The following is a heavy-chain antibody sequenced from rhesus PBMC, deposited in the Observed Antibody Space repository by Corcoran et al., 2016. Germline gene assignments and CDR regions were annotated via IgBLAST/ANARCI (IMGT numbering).Heavy chain of an antibody. Sequence: EVQLVESGGGVVQPGGSLRLSCAASGFTFDDYAVGWVRQAPGKGLEWVSDISWNSGSTGYADSVKGRFTISRDNAKNSLYLQMNRLRAEDTALYYCARGGEKYYSGSYYIFDYWGQGVLVTVSS. J-gene: IGHJ4*01. V-gene: IGHV3-78*01. CDR3: ARGGEKYYSGSYYIFDY. CDR1: GFTFDDYA. CDR2: ISWNSGST. D-gene: IGHD3-16*01.